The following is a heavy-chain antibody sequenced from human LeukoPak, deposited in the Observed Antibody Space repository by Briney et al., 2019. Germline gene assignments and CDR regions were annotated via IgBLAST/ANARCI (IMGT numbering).Heavy chain of an antibody. V-gene: IGHV3-23*01. CDR3: AVGSYYFDY. D-gene: IGHD3-10*01. CDR1: GFTFSTYA. Sequence: GGSLRLSCAASGFTFSTYAMNWVRQAPGKGLEWVSGISGSSASTYYADSVKGRFTISRDNSKNTLYVQMNSLRAEDTAGYYCAVGSYYFDYWGQGTLVTVSS. CDR2: ISGSSAST. J-gene: IGHJ4*02.